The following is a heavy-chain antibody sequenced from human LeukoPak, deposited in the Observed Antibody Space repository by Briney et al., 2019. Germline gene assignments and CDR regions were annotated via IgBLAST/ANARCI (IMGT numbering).Heavy chain of an antibody. CDR3: AKNHEHGRYAGFDF. J-gene: IGHJ3*01. Sequence: GGSLRLSCAASGFTFGGFVISWVRQAPGKGPQWVADISGSGGSTYYADSEKGRFSVSRDNSKNMVYLELNSLRAEDTAVYYCAKNHEHGRYAGFDFWAEGALVAVSS. D-gene: IGHD2-2*01. CDR2: ISGSGGST. V-gene: IGHV3-23*01. CDR1: GFTFGGFV.